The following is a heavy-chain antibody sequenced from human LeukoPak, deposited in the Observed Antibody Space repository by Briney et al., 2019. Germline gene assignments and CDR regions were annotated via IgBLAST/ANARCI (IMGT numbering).Heavy chain of an antibody. J-gene: IGHJ5*02. CDR1: GFNVSSDY. V-gene: IGHV3-66*01. CDR3: ARGGFFDKLDP. Sequence: GGSLRLSCAVSGFNVSSDYMSWVRQAPGMGLEWVSLIYSGGSTYYTDSVEGRFTISRDNSRNTLYLQLNTLRVEDTAVYYCARGGFFDKLDPWGQGTLVTVSS. CDR2: IYSGGST. D-gene: IGHD3-3*01.